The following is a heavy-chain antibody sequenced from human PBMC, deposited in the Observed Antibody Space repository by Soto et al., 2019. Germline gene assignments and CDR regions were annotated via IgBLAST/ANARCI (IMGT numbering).Heavy chain of an antibody. V-gene: IGHV3-74*01. CDR2: ISNDGSST. D-gene: IGHD2-2*01. Sequence: AASGFTFSSYWMHWVRQAPGKGLVWVSRISNDGSSTSYADSVKGRFTISRDNAENTRFLQVNSLRAEDTAVYYCARVPYCSSTSCYSYFDYWGQGTLVTVSS. CDR1: GFTFSSYW. CDR3: ARVPYCSSTSCYSYFDY. J-gene: IGHJ4*02.